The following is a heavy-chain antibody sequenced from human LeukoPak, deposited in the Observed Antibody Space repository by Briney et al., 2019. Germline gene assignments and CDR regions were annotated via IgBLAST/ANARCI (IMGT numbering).Heavy chain of an antibody. CDR3: ARDRPTGASRLFVVQ. CDR1: GFTLSSFS. Sequence: GGSLRLSCAASGFTLSSFSITLVRQAPGKGLEWIPSMSSGSRYIYYADSVRGRFTISRDNAKNSLSLLMNSLRAEDTAVYYCARDRPTGASRLFVVQWGQGTLVTVSS. V-gene: IGHV3-21*01. J-gene: IGHJ4*02. D-gene: IGHD3-3*01. CDR2: MSSGSRYI.